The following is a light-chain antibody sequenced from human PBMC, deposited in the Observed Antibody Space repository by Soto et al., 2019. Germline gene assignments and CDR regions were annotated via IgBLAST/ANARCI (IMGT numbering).Light chain of an antibody. J-gene: IGLJ1*01. CDR2: DVS. Sequence: QSALTQPASVSGSPGQSITLSCTGTNSDIGGYNIVSWYQQHPGKAPKLMIYDVSIRPSGVSDCFSGSKSANTASLTISGLQPEGEADYYCTSYATGGTHVFGTGTKLTVL. CDR1: NSDIGGYNI. V-gene: IGLV2-14*01. CDR3: TSYATGGTHV.